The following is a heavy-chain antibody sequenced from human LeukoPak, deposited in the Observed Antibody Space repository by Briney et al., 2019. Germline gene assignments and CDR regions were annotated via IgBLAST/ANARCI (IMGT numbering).Heavy chain of an antibody. V-gene: IGHV1-8*01. Sequence: ASVKVSCKASGYTFTSYDINWVRQAAGQGLEWMGWMNPNSGNTGYAQKFQGRVTMTRNTSITTAYMDLSSLRSEDTAVYYCATSDDYYDSSGYHFQHWGQGTLVTVSS. CDR3: ATSDDYYDSSGYHFQH. CDR2: MNPNSGNT. D-gene: IGHD3-22*01. CDR1: GYTFTSYD. J-gene: IGHJ1*01.